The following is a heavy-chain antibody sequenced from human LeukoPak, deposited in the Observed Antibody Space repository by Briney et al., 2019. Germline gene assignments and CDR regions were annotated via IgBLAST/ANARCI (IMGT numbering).Heavy chain of an antibody. Sequence: PSETLSLTCTVSGGSISSSNWWSWVRQPPGKGLEWIGEIYHSGSTNYNPSLKSRVTISVDKSKNQFSLKLSSVTAADTAVYYCASRYCSSTSCFHLDYWGQGTLVTVSS. J-gene: IGHJ4*02. V-gene: IGHV4-4*02. CDR3: ASRYCSSTSCFHLDY. CDR2: IYHSGST. CDR1: GGSISSSNW. D-gene: IGHD2-2*01.